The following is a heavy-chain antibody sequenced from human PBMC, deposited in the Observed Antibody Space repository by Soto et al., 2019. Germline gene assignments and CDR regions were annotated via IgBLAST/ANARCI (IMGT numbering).Heavy chain of an antibody. CDR2: ISRSGDET. J-gene: IGHJ4*02. V-gene: IGHV3-23*01. CDR1: GFIFSTYA. Sequence: EVQLLESGGGLVQHGGSLRLSCAASGFIFSTYAMSWVRQAPGKGLEWVSAISRSGDETNYADSVKGRFTISRDNSKNTLYLQMNRLRAEDSAVYYCAKDLFYSSQSDRGFDYWGQGTLVTASS. D-gene: IGHD3-22*01. CDR3: AKDLFYSSQSDRGFDY.